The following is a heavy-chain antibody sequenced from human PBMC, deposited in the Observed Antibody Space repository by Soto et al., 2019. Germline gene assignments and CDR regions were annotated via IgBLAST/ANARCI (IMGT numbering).Heavy chain of an antibody. J-gene: IGHJ4*02. CDR1: GFSFSSAW. Sequence: GGSLRLSCAASGFSFSSAWMSWVRQTPEKGLEWVGRIKSKSDGGTTDYAAPVKGRFTISRDDSENTLYLQMNSLKTEDTALYYCGKDGKAGGLDFWGQGTLVTVSS. V-gene: IGHV3-15*01. CDR3: GKDGKAGGLDF. D-gene: IGHD1-1*01. CDR2: IKSKSDGGTT.